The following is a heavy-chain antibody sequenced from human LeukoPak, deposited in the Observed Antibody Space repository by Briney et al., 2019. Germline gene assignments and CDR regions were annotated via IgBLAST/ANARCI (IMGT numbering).Heavy chain of an antibody. Sequence: PGGSLRLSCAASGFDFESYTMTWVRQAPGKGLEWVSLISSTSSDINYADSVRDRFTISRDNAKNSLFLQMDSLRVEDTAIYYCAIGLFSAYDKYLDSWGQGTLVTVSS. V-gene: IGHV3-21*04. CDR3: AIGLFSAYDKYLDS. J-gene: IGHJ4*02. CDR2: ISSTSSDI. CDR1: GFDFESYT. D-gene: IGHD5-12*01.